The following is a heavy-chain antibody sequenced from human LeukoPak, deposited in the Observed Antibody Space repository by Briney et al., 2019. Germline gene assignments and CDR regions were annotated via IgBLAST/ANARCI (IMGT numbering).Heavy chain of an antibody. J-gene: IGHJ4*02. D-gene: IGHD3-22*01. Sequence: GASVKVSCKASGYTFTSYGISWVRQAPGQGLEWMGWISAYNGNTNYAQKLQGRVTMTTDTSTSTAYMELRSLRSDDTAVYYCARDREPLPMEYYYDSSGYYYVESDYWGQGTLVTVSS. V-gene: IGHV1-18*01. CDR1: GYTFTSYG. CDR3: ARDREPLPMEYYYDSSGYYYVESDY. CDR2: ISAYNGNT.